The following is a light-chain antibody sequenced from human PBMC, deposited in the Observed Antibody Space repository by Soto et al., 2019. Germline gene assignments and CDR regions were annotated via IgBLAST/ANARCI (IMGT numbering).Light chain of an antibody. CDR2: EVS. CDR3: SSHAGSNNLV. Sequence: QSALTQHPSASGSPGQSVAISCTGTSSDIGGYNYVSWYQQHPGKAPKLMIFEVSQRPSVVPDRFSGSKSGNTASLTVSGLQAEDEADYYCSSHAGSNNLVFGGGTKLTVL. J-gene: IGLJ2*01. CDR1: SSDIGGYNY. V-gene: IGLV2-8*01.